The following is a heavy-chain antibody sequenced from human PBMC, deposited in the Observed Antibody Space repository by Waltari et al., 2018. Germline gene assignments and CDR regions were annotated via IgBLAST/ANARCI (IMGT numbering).Heavy chain of an antibody. J-gene: IGHJ4*02. Sequence: QLQLRESGPGLVKPSETLSLTCTVSGGSINSSTYYWGWIRQPPGKWREWLGRIYYDGRTTYYPSFMKRLTITVDTSTNQYSPKLITVVTADTAVLYYATSLGVCPFIDFDYWGQGTLVTVSS. CDR1: GGSINSSTYY. CDR2: IYYDGRT. CDR3: ATSLGVCPFIDFDY. V-gene: IGHV4-39*01. D-gene: IGHD3-3*01.